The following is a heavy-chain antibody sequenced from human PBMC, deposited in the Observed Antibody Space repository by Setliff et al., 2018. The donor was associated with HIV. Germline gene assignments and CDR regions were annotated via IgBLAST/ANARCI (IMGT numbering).Heavy chain of an antibody. Sequence: GGSLRLSCATSGFTFSYYGMHWVRQAQGKGLEWVAFIRYDDTYKYYADSVKGRFTISRDNSKNTLYLQMNSLRAEDTAVYYCAKDGTDYSDSSGYYFDYWGQGTLVTVSS. CDR2: IRYDDTYK. V-gene: IGHV3-30*02. CDR1: GFTFSYYG. J-gene: IGHJ4*02. CDR3: AKDGTDYSDSSGYYFDY. D-gene: IGHD3-22*01.